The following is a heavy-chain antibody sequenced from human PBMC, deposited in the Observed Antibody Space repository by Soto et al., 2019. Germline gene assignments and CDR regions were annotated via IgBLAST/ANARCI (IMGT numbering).Heavy chain of an antibody. Sequence: PGGSLRLSCAASGFTFSTYGMHWVRQAPGKGLEWVAVISYDGNNKYYADSVKGRFTISRDNSKNTLYLQMNSLRAEDTAVYYCANRSSPSTFYYWAQGSLVPVSS. CDR2: ISYDGNNK. D-gene: IGHD6-6*01. V-gene: IGHV3-30*18. J-gene: IGHJ4*02. CDR1: GFTFSTYG. CDR3: ANRSSPSTFYY.